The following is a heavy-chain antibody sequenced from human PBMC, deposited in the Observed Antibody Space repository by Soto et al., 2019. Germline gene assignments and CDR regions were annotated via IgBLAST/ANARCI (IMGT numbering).Heavy chain of an antibody. D-gene: IGHD5-18*01. CDR3: AREGSYSAHNFAHRIQLWSFDL. CDR2: IFSSGST. J-gene: IGHJ4*02. V-gene: IGHV4-4*07. Sequence: PSETLSLTCTVSGGSINTFYWSWVRQPAWKGLEWIGRIFSSGSTSFNPSLESRVAMSVDTSKNHFSLNLSSVTAADMAVYYCAREGSYSAHNFAHRIQLWSFDLWGQVAIVTV. CDR1: GGSINTFY.